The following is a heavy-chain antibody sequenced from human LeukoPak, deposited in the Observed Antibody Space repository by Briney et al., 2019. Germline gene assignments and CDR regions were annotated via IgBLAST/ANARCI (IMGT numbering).Heavy chain of an antibody. J-gene: IGHJ6*02. D-gene: IGHD1-26*01. CDR2: IKQDGSEK. CDR3: ARDLVGANRYYYYGMDV. CDR1: GFTFSSYW. Sequence: GGSLRLSCAASGFTFSSYWMSWVRQAPGKGLEWVANIKQDGSEKYYVDSVKGRFTISRDNAKNSLYLQMNSLRAEDTAVYYCARDLVGANRYYYYGMDVWGQGTTVTVSS. V-gene: IGHV3-7*04.